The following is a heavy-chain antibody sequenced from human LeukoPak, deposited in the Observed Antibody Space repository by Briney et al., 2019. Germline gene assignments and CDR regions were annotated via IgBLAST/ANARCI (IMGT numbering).Heavy chain of an antibody. CDR1: GFTYSFHA. CDR2: ISGSGKNI. J-gene: IGHJ4*02. Sequence: GGSLRLSCAASGFTYSFHAMTWVRQASGKGLEWVSSISGSGKNIYYGDSVKGRFTISRDNSKNTLYLQMNSLRAEDTAVYYCANDWEAVSNTPTGIDYWGQGTLVTVSS. V-gene: IGHV3-23*01. D-gene: IGHD5/OR15-5a*01. CDR3: ANDWEAVSNTPTGIDY.